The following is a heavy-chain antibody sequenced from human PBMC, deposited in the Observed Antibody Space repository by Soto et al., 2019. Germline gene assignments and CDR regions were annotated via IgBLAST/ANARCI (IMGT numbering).Heavy chain of an antibody. Sequence: ASVKVSCKASGYTFTSYGISWVRQAPGQGLEWMGWISAYNGNTNYAQKLQGRVTMTTDTSTSTAYMELRSLRSDDTAVYYCARDQRDYDFWSGSSIEDYYMDVWGKGTTVTVSS. D-gene: IGHD3-3*01. J-gene: IGHJ6*03. CDR1: GYTFTSYG. CDR2: ISAYNGNT. V-gene: IGHV1-18*01. CDR3: ARDQRDYDFWSGSSIEDYYMDV.